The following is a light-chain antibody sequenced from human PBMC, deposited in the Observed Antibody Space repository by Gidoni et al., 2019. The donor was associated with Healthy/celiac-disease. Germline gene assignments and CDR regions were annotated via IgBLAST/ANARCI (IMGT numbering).Light chain of an antibody. J-gene: IGLJ2*01. CDR3: QSYDSSRNVV. Sequence: QSVLTQPPSVSGAPGQRVTISCTGSSSNSGAGYDVHWYQQLPGTAPKLLIYGNSNRPSGVLDRFSGSKSGTSASLSITGLQAEDEADYYCQSYDSSRNVVFGGGTKLTVL. V-gene: IGLV1-40*01. CDR2: GNS. CDR1: SSNSGAGYD.